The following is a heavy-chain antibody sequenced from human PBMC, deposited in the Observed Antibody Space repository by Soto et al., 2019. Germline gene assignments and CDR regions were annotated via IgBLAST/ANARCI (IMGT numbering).Heavy chain of an antibody. Sequence: DSVKGRFTISRDISKDTLYLQMNSLRVEDTAVYYCAGEECSTRYGSFDYWCQGAMVTVSA. J-gene: IGHJ4*02. D-gene: IGHD3-9*01. CDR3: AGEECSTRYGSFDY. V-gene: IGHV3-30*07.